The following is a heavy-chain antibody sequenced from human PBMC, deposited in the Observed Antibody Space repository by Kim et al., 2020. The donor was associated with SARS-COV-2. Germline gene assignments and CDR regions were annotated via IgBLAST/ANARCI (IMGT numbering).Heavy chain of an antibody. V-gene: IGHV4-34*01. CDR2: INHSGST. D-gene: IGHD5-12*01. J-gene: IGHJ4*02. CDR3: ARGRIYSGYDFDAYYFDY. Sequence: SETLSLTCAVYGGSFSGYYWSWIRQPPGKGLEWIGEINHSGSTNYNPSLKSRVTISVDTSKNQFSLNLSSVTAADTAVYYCARGRIYSGYDFDAYYFDYWGQGTLVTVSS. CDR1: GGSFSGYY.